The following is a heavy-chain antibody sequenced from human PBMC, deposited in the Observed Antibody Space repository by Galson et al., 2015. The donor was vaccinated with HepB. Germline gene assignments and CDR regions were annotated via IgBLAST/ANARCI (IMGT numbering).Heavy chain of an antibody. J-gene: IGHJ4*02. CDR2: ISYDGSNK. V-gene: IGHV3-30-3*01. Sequence: SLRLSCAASGLTFSSYAMHWVRQTPGKGREWVAVISYDGSNKYYADSVKGRFTISRDNSKNTLYLQMNSLRADDTAVYYCARDPAYCGGVGYPDYWGQGTLVTVSS. CDR3: ARDPAYCGGVGYPDY. D-gene: IGHD2-21*02. CDR1: GLTFSSYA.